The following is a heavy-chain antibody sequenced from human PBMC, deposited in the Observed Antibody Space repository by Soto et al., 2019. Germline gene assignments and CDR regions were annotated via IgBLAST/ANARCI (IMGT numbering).Heavy chain of an antibody. CDR3: ATEMATTLRPLTFDY. V-gene: IGHV3-30*03. D-gene: IGHD5-12*01. CDR2: ISYDGSNK. J-gene: IGHJ4*02. Sequence: PGGSLRLSCAASGFTFSSYGMHWVRQAPGKGLEWVAVISYDGSNKYYADSVKGRFTISRDNSKNTLYLQMNSLRAEDTAVYYCATEMATTLRPLTFDYWGQGTLVTVSS. CDR1: GFTFSSYG.